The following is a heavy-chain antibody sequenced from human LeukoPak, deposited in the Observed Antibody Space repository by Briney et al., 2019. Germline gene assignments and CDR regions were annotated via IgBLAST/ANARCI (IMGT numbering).Heavy chain of an antibody. V-gene: IGHV4-34*01. CDR2: INHSGST. Sequence: SETLSLTCAVYGGSFSGYYWSWIRQPPGKGLEWIGEINHSGSTNYNPSLKGRVTISVDTSKNQFSLKLSSVTAADTAVYYCARVRPYYDFWSGYYNPNYYYYMDVWGKGTTVTVSS. CDR1: GGSFSGYY. J-gene: IGHJ6*03. CDR3: ARVRPYYDFWSGYYNPNYYYYMDV. D-gene: IGHD3-3*01.